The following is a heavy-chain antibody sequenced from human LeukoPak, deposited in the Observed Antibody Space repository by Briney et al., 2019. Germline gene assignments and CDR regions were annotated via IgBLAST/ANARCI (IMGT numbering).Heavy chain of an antibody. D-gene: IGHD6-13*01. J-gene: IGHJ5*02. CDR2: ISAKNGNT. CDR3: ARDRLQQLVLFEDWFDP. CDR1: GYTFTNYG. Sequence: ASVKVSCKASGYTFTNYGMSWVRQAPGQGLEWMGWISAKNGNTDYAQKLQGRVTMTADRSTSTAYMELRSLRSDDTAVYYCARDRLQQLVLFEDWFDPWGQGTLVTVSS. V-gene: IGHV1-18*01.